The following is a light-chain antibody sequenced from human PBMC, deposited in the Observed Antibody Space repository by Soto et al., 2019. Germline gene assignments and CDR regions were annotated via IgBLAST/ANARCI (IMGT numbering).Light chain of an antibody. CDR2: EVS. Sequence: DDVMTQSPLSLPVTLGQPASISCRSSQSLVYNDGNTYLDWFQQRPGQSPRRLIYEVSNWDSGVPDRFSGSGSGTDFPLKISRVEAEDVGVYYSMQGTPWLGTFGQGNKVEIK. V-gene: IGKV2D-30*01. CDR3: MQGTPWLGT. J-gene: IGKJ1*01. CDR1: QSLVYNDGNTY.